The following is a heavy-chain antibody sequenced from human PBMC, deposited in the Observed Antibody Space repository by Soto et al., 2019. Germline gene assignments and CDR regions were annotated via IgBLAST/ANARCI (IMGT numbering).Heavy chain of an antibody. CDR2: ISYDDSCR. V-gene: IGHV3-33*01. Sequence: PVGSLRLSCAASGFTFDNYGMLWVRQAPGKGLEWVAPISYDDSCRYYTNSVRGRFTISRDNSKNMAFLHMNSLQGDDTAVYYCAGGDYGDSIDFWGQGTLVTVSS. D-gene: IGHD4-17*01. CDR3: AGGDYGDSIDF. CDR1: GFTFDNYG. J-gene: IGHJ4*02.